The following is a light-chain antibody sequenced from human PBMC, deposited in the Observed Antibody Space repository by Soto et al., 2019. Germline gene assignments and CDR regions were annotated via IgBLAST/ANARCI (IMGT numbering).Light chain of an antibody. V-gene: IGKV1-5*01. Sequence: DIQMTQSPFTLSASVGDRVSITCRASQSISTWLAWYQQKPGKAPNLLIYDASILESGFPSRFSASGSGTEFTLPSSSLQPDDVATHFRQQYNSYYTFGQGTKLEIK. CDR2: DAS. CDR3: QQYNSYYT. J-gene: IGKJ2*01. CDR1: QSISTW.